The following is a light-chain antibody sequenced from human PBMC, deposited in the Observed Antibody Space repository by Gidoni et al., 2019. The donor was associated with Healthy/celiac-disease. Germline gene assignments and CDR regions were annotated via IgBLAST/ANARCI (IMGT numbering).Light chain of an antibody. Sequence: QYALTQPPSASGSPGQSVTISCTGTSRDVGGYNYVSWYQQHPGKAPKLMIYEVSKRPSGVPDRFSGSKSGNTASLTVSGLQAEDEADYYCSSYAGSNNFRVFGGGTKLTVL. CDR1: SRDVGGYNY. CDR3: SSYAGSNNFRV. V-gene: IGLV2-8*01. J-gene: IGLJ3*02. CDR2: EVS.